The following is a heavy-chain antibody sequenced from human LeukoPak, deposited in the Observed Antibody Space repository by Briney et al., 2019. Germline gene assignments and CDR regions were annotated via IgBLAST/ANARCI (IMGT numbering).Heavy chain of an antibody. CDR1: GFTFINYA. Sequence: AGGSLRLSRAASGFTFINYAMTWVRQAPGKGLEWVSAISGSGNSTYYPDSVKGRFSISRDNSKNTLYLQISSLRAEDTAVYYCAKTLVGATSGPDYYFVSWGQGTLVTVSS. V-gene: IGHV3-23*01. D-gene: IGHD1-26*01. CDR3: AKTLVGATSGPDYYFVS. J-gene: IGHJ4*02. CDR2: ISGSGNST.